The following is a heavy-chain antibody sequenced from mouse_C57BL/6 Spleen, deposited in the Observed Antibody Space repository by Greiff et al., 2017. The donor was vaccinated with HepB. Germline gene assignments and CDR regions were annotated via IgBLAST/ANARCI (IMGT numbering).Heavy chain of an antibody. V-gene: IGHV2-2*01. D-gene: IGHD2-4*01. CDR2: IWSGGST. Sequence: VQFQQSGPGLVQPSQSLSITCTVSGFSLTSYGVHWVRQSPGKGLEWLGVIWSGGSTDSNAAFISRLSISKDNSKSQVFFKMNSLQADDTAIYYCARRDDYADVPFDYWGQGTTLTVSS. CDR3: ARRDDYADVPFDY. J-gene: IGHJ2*01. CDR1: GFSLTSYG.